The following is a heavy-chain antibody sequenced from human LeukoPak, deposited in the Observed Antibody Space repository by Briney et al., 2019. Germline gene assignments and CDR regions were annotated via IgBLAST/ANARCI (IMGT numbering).Heavy chain of an antibody. CDR3: AKDRRGSSISLDY. Sequence: PGGSLRLSCAASGFTFSSYGMHWVRQAPGKGLEWVAVIYYDGSNKYYADSVKGRFTISRDNSKNTLYLQMNSLRAEDAAVYYCAKDRRGSSISLDYWGQGTLVTVSS. CDR2: IYYDGSNK. V-gene: IGHV3-33*06. D-gene: IGHD6-6*01. CDR1: GFTFSSYG. J-gene: IGHJ4*02.